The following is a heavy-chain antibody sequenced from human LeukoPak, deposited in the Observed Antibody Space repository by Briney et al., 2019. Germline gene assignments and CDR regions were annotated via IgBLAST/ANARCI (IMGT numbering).Heavy chain of an antibody. D-gene: IGHD6-13*01. CDR1: GYTFTSYA. CDR2: INAGNGNT. V-gene: IGHV1-3*01. CDR3: ATGRVRNIAAAGTLDY. J-gene: IGHJ4*02. Sequence: ASVKVSCKASGYTFTSYAMHWVRQAPGQRLEWMGWINAGNGNTKYSQKFQGRVTITRDTSASTAYMELSSLRSEDTAVYYCATGRVRNIAAAGTLDYWGQGTLVTVSS.